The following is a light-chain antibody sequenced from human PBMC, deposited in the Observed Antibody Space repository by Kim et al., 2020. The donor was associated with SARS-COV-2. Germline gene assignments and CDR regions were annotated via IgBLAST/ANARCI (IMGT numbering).Light chain of an antibody. CDR1: KLGDKY. V-gene: IGLV3-1*01. CDR2: EDT. Sequence: SYELTQPPSVSVSPGQTASITCSGDKLGDKYACWYQQRPGQSPILVIYEDTKRPSGIPERFSGSNSGNTATLTISGTQAMDEADYYCQEWDSSSSWNVVFGGGTQLTVL. CDR3: QEWDSSSSWNVV. J-gene: IGLJ2*01.